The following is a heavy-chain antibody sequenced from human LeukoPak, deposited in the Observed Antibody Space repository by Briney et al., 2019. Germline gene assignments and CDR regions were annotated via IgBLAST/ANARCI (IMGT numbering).Heavy chain of an antibody. CDR2: IKSKTDGGTT. V-gene: IGHV3-15*01. J-gene: IGHJ4*02. D-gene: IGHD3-10*01. Sequence: PGGSLRLSCAASGFTFSNAWMSWVRQAPGKGLEWVGRIKSKTDGGTTDYAAPVKGRFTISRDDSKNTLYLQMNSLKTEDTAVYYCTTESVLRWFGDFDYWGQGTLVTVSS. CDR3: TTESVLRWFGDFDY. CDR1: GFTFSNAW.